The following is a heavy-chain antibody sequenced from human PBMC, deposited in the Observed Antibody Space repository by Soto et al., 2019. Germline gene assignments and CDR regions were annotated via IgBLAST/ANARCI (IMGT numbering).Heavy chain of an antibody. Sequence: GASVKVSCKASGYTFIDYYMNWVRQAPGQGFEWLGRISPKSGATNYAQKFQGRVTMTWDTSLNTAYMELSSPISEDTAVYYCARPPGYISDWYYFDLWGQGTLVTVSS. D-gene: IGHD3-9*01. CDR2: ISPKSGAT. V-gene: IGHV1-2*02. CDR1: GYTFIDYY. J-gene: IGHJ4*02. CDR3: ARPPGYISDWYYFDL.